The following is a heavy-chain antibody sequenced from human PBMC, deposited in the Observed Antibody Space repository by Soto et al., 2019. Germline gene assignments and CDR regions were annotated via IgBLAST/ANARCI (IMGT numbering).Heavy chain of an antibody. CDR1: GFTVSSNY. Sequence: GGSLRLSCAASGFTVSSNYMSWVRQAPGKGLEWVSVIYSGGSTYYADSVKGRFTISRDNSKNTLYLQMNSLRAEDTAVYYCAREAYYGSGSMEGEAFDYWGQGTLVTVSS. V-gene: IGHV3-66*01. J-gene: IGHJ4*02. D-gene: IGHD3-10*01. CDR3: AREAYYGSGSMEGEAFDY. CDR2: IYSGGST.